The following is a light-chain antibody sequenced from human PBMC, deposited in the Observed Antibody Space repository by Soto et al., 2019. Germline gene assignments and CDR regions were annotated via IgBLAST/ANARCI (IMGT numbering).Light chain of an antibody. V-gene: IGKV3-20*01. J-gene: IGKJ5*01. CDR3: QHDASSPIT. Sequence: VLTQSPDTLSLSPGATAILSCRASQSIDTYSAWYQFKPGQRPRLLIYGASSRALGIPDRFIGRGSGTNFTLTIHRLEPEDFAVYFCQHDASSPITFGQGTRLEIK. CDR1: QSIDTY. CDR2: GAS.